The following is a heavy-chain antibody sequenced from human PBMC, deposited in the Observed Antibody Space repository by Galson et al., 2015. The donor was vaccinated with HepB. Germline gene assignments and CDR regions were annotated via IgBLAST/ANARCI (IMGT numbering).Heavy chain of an antibody. CDR2: IGGGGAST. D-gene: IGHD2/OR15-2a*01. CDR3: VKEWGTTYDGSAPD. V-gene: IGHV3-23*01. Sequence: SLRLSCAASGFTFSSYAMSWVRQAPGKGLEWVSTIGGGGASTYYADSVKGRFTISSDNSKNTLYLQMNSLRAEDTAVFYCVKEWGTTYDGSAPDGGQGTLVTVSS. CDR1: GFTFSSYA. J-gene: IGHJ4*02.